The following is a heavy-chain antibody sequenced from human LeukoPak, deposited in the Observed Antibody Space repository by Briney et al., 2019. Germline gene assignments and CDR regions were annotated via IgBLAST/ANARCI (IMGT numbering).Heavy chain of an antibody. CDR2: IDSSGAAA. CDR3: AIAQEWLAFPGDSVDY. Sequence: GGSLRLFCAASGFTFSDYAMKWVREAPGRGVVWVYNIDSSGAAAESADSVMGRLTISRDNSKNSVYLQMHSLRAADTAIYYCAIAQEWLAFPGDSVDYWGQGALVTVSS. D-gene: IGHD6-19*01. J-gene: IGHJ4*02. CDR1: GFTFSDYA. V-gene: IGHV3-23*01.